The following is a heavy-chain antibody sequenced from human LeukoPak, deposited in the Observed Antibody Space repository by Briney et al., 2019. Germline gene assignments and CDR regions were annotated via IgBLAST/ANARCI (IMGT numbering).Heavy chain of an antibody. D-gene: IGHD3-10*01. V-gene: IGHV1-69*13. J-gene: IGHJ4*02. Sequence: ASVKVSCKASEGTFSIYAISWVRQAPGQGLEWMGGIIPIFGTANYAQKFQGRVTITADESTSTAYMEPSSLRSEDTAVYYCASLTGRGVIHFDYWGQGTLVTVSS. CDR3: ASLTGRGVIHFDY. CDR1: EGTFSIYA. CDR2: IIPIFGTA.